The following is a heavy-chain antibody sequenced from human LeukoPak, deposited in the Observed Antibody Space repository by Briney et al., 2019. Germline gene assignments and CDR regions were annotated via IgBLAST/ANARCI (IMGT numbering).Heavy chain of an antibody. D-gene: IGHD3-10*01. Sequence: SQTLSLTCTVSGGSISSGSYYWSWIRQPAGKGLEWIGRIYTSGSTNYNPSLKSRVTISVDTSKNQFSLKLSSVTAADTAVYYCAREGGSIWFVDYWGQGTLVTVSS. CDR1: GGSISSGSYY. CDR2: IYTSGST. V-gene: IGHV4-61*02. CDR3: AREGGSIWFVDY. J-gene: IGHJ4*02.